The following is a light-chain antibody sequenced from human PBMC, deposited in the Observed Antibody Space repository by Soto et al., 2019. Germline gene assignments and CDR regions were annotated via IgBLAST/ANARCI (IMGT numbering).Light chain of an antibody. CDR3: TSYEGSNIPVV. J-gene: IGLJ2*01. Sequence: QSALTQPPSASGSPGQSVTISCTGTSSDVGGYNFVSWYQQHPGKAPKLMIYEVTKRPSGVPDRFSGSKSGNTASLTVSGLQGEDEADYCTSYEGSNIPVVFGGGTKLTVL. CDR2: EVT. V-gene: IGLV2-8*01. CDR1: SSDVGGYNF.